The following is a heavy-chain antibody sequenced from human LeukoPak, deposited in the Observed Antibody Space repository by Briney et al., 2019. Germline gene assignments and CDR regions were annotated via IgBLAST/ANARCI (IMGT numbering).Heavy chain of an antibody. J-gene: IGHJ3*02. Sequence: SVKVSCKASGYTFTSYDINWVRQATGQGLEWMGRIIPILGIANYAQKFQGRVTITADKSTSTAYMELSSLRSEDTAVYYCARRAAAANDAFDIWGQGTMVTVSS. V-gene: IGHV1-69*04. CDR1: GYTFTSYD. CDR3: ARRAAAANDAFDI. D-gene: IGHD6-13*01. CDR2: IIPILGIA.